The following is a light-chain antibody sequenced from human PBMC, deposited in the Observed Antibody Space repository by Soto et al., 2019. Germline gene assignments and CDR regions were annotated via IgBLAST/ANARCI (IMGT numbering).Light chain of an antibody. CDR2: EGS. J-gene: IGLJ3*02. Sequence: QSVLTQTASVSASPGQSITISCSGTSSDVGSYNLVSWYKHYTGKAPKLIIYEGSRRPSGVSDRFSRSKSGNTASLTISCLQDEDEADYYCCSYATSRTLVFGGGTKLTV. CDR3: CSYATSRTLV. V-gene: IGLV2-23*01. CDR1: SSDVGSYNL.